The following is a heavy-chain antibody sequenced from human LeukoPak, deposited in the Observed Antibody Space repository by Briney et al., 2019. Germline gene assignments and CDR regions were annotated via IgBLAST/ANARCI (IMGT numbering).Heavy chain of an antibody. J-gene: IGHJ5*02. CDR3: ARDYDILTGYYNTLGFLLAWFDP. CDR2: IYYSGIT. Sequence: NPSETLSLTCTVSGGSISGSNYYWGWIRQAPGKGLEWIGSIYYSGITHYNPSLKSRVTISVDMSTNQFSLRLSSVTAADTAVYYCARDYDILTGYYNTLGFLLAWFDPWGQGTLVTVSS. CDR1: GGSISGSNYY. D-gene: IGHD3-9*01. V-gene: IGHV4-39*07.